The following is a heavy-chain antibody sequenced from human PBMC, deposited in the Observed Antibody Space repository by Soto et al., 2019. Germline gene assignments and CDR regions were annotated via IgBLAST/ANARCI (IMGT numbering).Heavy chain of an antibody. J-gene: IGHJ4*02. Sequence: EVQLLESGGGLVQPGGSLRLSCAASGFTFSSYAMSWVRQAPGKGLEWVSAISGSGGSTYYADSVKGRFTISRDNSKNTLYLQMNSLRAEHTAVYYCAKDRGWLRCAMTMYYFDYWGQGTLVTVSS. CDR1: GFTFSSYA. D-gene: IGHD5-12*01. CDR3: AKDRGWLRCAMTMYYFDY. V-gene: IGHV3-23*01. CDR2: ISGSGGST.